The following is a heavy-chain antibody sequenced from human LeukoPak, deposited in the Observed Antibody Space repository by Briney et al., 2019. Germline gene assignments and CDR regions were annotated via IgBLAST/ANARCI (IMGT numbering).Heavy chain of an antibody. D-gene: IGHD6-6*01. CDR1: GGSISSSTYY. CDR2: TYYSGTT. V-gene: IGHV4-39*02. Sequence: SETLSLTCIVSGGSISSSTYYWGWIRQPPGKGLEWIGSTYYSGTTYYNPSLMSRVTISVDMSKNQFSLKLNSVTAADTAVYYCATDRGGSSKFDPWGQGNLVTVSS. J-gene: IGHJ5*02. CDR3: ATDRGGSSKFDP.